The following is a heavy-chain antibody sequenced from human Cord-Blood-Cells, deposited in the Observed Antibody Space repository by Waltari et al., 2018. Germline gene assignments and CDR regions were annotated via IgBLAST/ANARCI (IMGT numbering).Heavy chain of an antibody. Sequence: QVQLVESGGGVVQPGRSLRLSCAAAGFTFRRYAMHWVRQAPGKGLGWVAVISYDGSNKYYADSVKGRFTISRDNSKNTLYLQMNSLRAEDTAVYYCAREDYWGQGTLVTVSS. J-gene: IGHJ4*02. CDR2: ISYDGSNK. CDR1: GFTFRRYA. CDR3: AREDY. V-gene: IGHV3-30-3*01.